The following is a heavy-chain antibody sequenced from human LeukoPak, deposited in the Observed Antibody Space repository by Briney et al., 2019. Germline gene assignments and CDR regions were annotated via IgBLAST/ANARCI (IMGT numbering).Heavy chain of an antibody. Sequence: ASVKVSCKASGCTFTGYYMHWVRQAPGQGLEWMGWINPNSGGTNYAQKFRGRVTMTRDTSISTAYMELSRLRSGDTAVYYCARAVGAAAAAHYWGQGTLVTVSS. CDR1: GCTFTGYY. CDR3: ARAVGAAAAAHY. D-gene: IGHD6-13*01. V-gene: IGHV1-2*02. J-gene: IGHJ4*02. CDR2: INPNSGGT.